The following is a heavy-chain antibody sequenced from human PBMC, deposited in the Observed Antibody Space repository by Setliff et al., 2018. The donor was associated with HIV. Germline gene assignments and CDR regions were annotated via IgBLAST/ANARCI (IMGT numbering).Heavy chain of an antibody. CDR2: FNREYGGT. Sequence: GASVKVSCKVSGYSLIALSMHWVRQTPGKGLEWMGRFNREYGGTIYSPNFQDRVTMTEDASTDTLYLQMNSLKTEDTAIYYCTTKPPAADFQHWGQGTLVTVSS. D-gene: IGHD2-2*01. V-gene: IGHV1-24*01. CDR1: GYSLIALS. CDR3: TTKPPAADFQH. J-gene: IGHJ1*01.